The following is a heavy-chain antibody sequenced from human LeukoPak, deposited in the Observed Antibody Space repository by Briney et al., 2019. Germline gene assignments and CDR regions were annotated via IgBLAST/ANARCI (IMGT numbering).Heavy chain of an antibody. V-gene: IGHV1-2*02. CDR1: GGTFSSYA. Sequence: ASVKVSCKASGGTFSSYAISWVRQAPGQGLEWMGWINPNSGGTKSAQKFQGRVIMTRDTSISTAYMELRSLSSDDTAAYYCARGRQLHLGELFPFAEFFQPWGQGTLVTVFS. D-gene: IGHD3-16*01. CDR2: INPNSGGT. CDR3: ARGRQLHLGELFPFAEFFQP. J-gene: IGHJ1*01.